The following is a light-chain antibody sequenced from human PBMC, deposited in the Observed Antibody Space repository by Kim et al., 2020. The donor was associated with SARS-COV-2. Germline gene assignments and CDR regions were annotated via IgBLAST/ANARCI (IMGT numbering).Light chain of an antibody. Sequence: PGERATLSCRASQSVSTYLAWYQQKPGQAPRLLIYDASNRATGIPARFSGSGSGTDFTLAISRLEPEDSAVYYCQQRGTWPLTFGGGTKVDIK. J-gene: IGKJ4*01. CDR3: QQRGTWPLT. V-gene: IGKV3-11*01. CDR1: QSVSTY. CDR2: DAS.